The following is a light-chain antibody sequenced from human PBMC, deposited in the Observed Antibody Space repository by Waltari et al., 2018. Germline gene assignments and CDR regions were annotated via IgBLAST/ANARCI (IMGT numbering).Light chain of an antibody. V-gene: IGKV1-NL1*01. CDR2: AAS. CDR1: QAISNS. Sequence: DIQMTQSTSSLSASVGDRVTITCRASQAISNSLAWYQQKPGKAPNLLLYAASTLESGVPSRFSGSGSGTDYTLAIISLQPEDFAIYYCQQYSSRPYTFGQLTKLEI. CDR3: QQYSSRPYT. J-gene: IGKJ2*01.